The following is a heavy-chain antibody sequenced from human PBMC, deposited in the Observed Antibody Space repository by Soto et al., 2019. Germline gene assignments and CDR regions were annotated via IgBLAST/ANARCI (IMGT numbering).Heavy chain of an antibody. J-gene: IGHJ4*02. Sequence: ASVNVSCKASGYTFTSYGVSWVRQAPGQGLEWLGWISTYNGNTNYAQKLQGRVTMTTDTSTSTAYMELRSLRSDDTAVYYCEVETTLDYWGQGTMVTVSS. CDR3: EVETTLDY. CDR2: ISTYNGNT. CDR1: GYTFTSYG. D-gene: IGHD1-7*01. V-gene: IGHV1-18*01.